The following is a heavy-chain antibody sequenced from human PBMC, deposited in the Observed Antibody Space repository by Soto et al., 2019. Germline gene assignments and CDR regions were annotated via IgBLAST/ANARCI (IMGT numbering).Heavy chain of an antibody. CDR2: INPNSGGT. CDR3: ARAVGIAAAGNSYWFDP. J-gene: IGHJ5*02. D-gene: IGHD6-13*01. Sequence: ASVKVSCKASGGTFSSYAISWVRQAPGQGLEWMGWINPNSGGTNYAQKFQGRVTMTRDTSISTAYMELSRLRSDDTAVYYCARAVGIAAAGNSYWFDPWGQGTLVTVSS. V-gene: IGHV1-2*02. CDR1: GGTFSSYA.